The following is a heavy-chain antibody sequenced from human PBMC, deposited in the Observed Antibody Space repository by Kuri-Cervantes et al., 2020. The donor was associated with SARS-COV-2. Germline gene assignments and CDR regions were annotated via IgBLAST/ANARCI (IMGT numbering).Heavy chain of an antibody. CDR1: GGTFSSYA. D-gene: IGHD6-6*01. Sequence: ASVKVSCKASGGTFSSYAISWVRQAPGQGLEWMGWINPNSGGTNYAQKFQGWVTMTRDTSISTAYMELSRLRSDDTAAYYCARDPGYSSSSVYYYYGMDVWGQGTTVTVSS. CDR2: INPNSGGT. CDR3: ARDPGYSSSSVYYYYGMDV. V-gene: IGHV1-2*04. J-gene: IGHJ6*02.